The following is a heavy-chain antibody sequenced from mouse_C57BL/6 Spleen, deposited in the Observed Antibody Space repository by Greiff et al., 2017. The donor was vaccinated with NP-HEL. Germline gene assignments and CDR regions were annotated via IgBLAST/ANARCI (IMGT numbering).Heavy chain of an antibody. Sequence: VKLQQPGAELVRPGSSVKLSCKASGYTFTSYWMDWVKQRPGQGLEWIGNIYPSDSETHYNQKFKDKATLTVDKSSSTAYMQLSSLTSEDSAVYYCARGDGYPWYFDVWGTGTTVTVSS. J-gene: IGHJ1*03. CDR2: IYPSDSET. D-gene: IGHD2-3*01. CDR3: ARGDGYPWYFDV. CDR1: GYTFTSYW. V-gene: IGHV1-61*01.